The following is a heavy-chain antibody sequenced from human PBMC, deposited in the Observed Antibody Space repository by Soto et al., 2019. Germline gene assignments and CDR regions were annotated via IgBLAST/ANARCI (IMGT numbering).Heavy chain of an antibody. Sequence: QVQLVQSGAEVKKPGSSVKVSCKASGGTFSSYAITWVRQAPGQGLEWMGGIIPLFGTASYAQKFQARVTITADESTSTACMELSSLRSEDTAVYYCARDRGPSSGYYPYWFDPWGQGTLVTVSS. J-gene: IGHJ5*02. CDR3: ARDRGPSSGYYPYWFDP. CDR1: GGTFSSYA. CDR2: IIPLFGTA. V-gene: IGHV1-69*12. D-gene: IGHD3-22*01.